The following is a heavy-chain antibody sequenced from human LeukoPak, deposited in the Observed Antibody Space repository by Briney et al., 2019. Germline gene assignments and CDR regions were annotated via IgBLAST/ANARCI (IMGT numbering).Heavy chain of an antibody. CDR3: TTAPRGYCSGGSCSYAFDI. CDR1: TFTFSNAW. J-gene: IGHJ3*02. V-gene: IGHV3-15*01. Sequence: GGSLRLSCAASTFTFSNAWMSWVRQAPGKGLEWVGRIKSKSDGGTTDYAAPVKGRFTISRDDSKNTLYLQMNRLKTEDTAVYYCTTAPRGYCSGGSCSYAFDIWGQGTMVTVSS. D-gene: IGHD2-15*01. CDR2: IKSKSDGGTT.